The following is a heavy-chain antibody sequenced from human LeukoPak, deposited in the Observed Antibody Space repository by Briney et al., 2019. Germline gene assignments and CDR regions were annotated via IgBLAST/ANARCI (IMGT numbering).Heavy chain of an antibody. Sequence: GGSLRLSCAASGFTFSNAWMSWVRQAPGKGLEWVGRIKSKTDGGTTDYAAPVKGRFTISRDDSKNTLYLQMNSLKTEDTAVYYCTTSIAVAGVFDYWGRGTLVTVSS. D-gene: IGHD6-19*01. J-gene: IGHJ4*02. V-gene: IGHV3-15*01. CDR3: TTSIAVAGVFDY. CDR2: IKSKTDGGTT. CDR1: GFTFSNAW.